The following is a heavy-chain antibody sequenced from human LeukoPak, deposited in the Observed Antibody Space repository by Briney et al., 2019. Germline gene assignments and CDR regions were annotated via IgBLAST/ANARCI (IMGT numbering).Heavy chain of an antibody. Sequence: PGGSLRLSCAASGFTFSSYIMNWVRQAPGKGLEWVSSISSSSSFIYYADSVKGRFTISRDNAKNTLYLQMNSLRAEDTAVYYCARGTPAVYYFDYWGQGTLVTVSS. V-gene: IGHV3-21*01. J-gene: IGHJ4*02. CDR2: ISSSSSFI. CDR3: ARGTPAVYYFDY. CDR1: GFTFSSYI. D-gene: IGHD2-2*01.